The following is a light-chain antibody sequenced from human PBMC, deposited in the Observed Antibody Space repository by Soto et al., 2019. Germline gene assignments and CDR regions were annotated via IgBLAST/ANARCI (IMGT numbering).Light chain of an antibody. CDR2: GAS. CDR1: QSVNTR. CDR3: QQYSNWAPIT. J-gene: IGKJ5*01. Sequence: EFVLSQSPATRSLSPGERANLSCWASQSVNTRLAWYQQIPGQGPRLLIYGASTRATGIPARFSGSGSGTEFTLPISSLQSEDFAVYYCQQYSNWAPITFGQGTRLEIK. V-gene: IGKV3-15*01.